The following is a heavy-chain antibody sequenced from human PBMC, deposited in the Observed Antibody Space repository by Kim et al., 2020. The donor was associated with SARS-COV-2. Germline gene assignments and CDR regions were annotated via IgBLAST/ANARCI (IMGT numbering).Heavy chain of an antibody. V-gene: IGHV4-59*13. CDR3: ARDPGIYYYGMDV. CDR2: IYYSGST. CDR1: GGSISSYY. J-gene: IGHJ6*02. Sequence: SETLSLTCTVSGGSISSYYWSWIRQPPGKGLEWFGYIYYSGSTNYNPSLKSRVTISVDTSKNQFSLKLSPVTAADTTVSYCARDPGIYYYGMDVWGQGTTVTVSS. D-gene: IGHD1-1*01.